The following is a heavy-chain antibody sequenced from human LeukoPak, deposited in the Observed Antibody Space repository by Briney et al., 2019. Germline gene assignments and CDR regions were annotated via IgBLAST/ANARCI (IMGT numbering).Heavy chain of an antibody. CDR3: AISIAAAGGGLDY. CDR2: IFSGGTI. V-gene: IGHV3-53*04. CDR1: GFTVSSNF. D-gene: IGHD6-13*01. J-gene: IGHJ4*02. Sequence: GGSLRLTCAASGFTVSSNFMSWVRQAPGKGLEWVSVIFSGGTIYYADSVKGRFTISRHNSKNTLYLQMNSLRAEDTAVYYCAISIAAAGGGLDYWGQGTLVTVSS.